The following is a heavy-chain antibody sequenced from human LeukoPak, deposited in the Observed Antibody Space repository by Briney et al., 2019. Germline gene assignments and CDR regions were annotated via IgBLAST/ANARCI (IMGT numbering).Heavy chain of an antibody. Sequence: GAGVKLTCNASGYTFTDYGIHWVRQAPGQGLEWMSWGSTCDGRRLYGQRFQGRVTMTTDPSTTTVYMELTRLTSDDAALYVCARDAVGSRAFDVWGQGTLVTVSS. CDR3: ARDAVGSRAFDV. V-gene: IGHV1-18*01. D-gene: IGHD1-26*01. CDR1: GYTFTDYG. CDR2: GSTCDGRR. J-gene: IGHJ4*02.